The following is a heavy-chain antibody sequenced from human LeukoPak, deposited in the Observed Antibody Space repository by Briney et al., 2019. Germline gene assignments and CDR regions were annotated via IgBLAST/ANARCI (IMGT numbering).Heavy chain of an antibody. V-gene: IGHV3-30-3*01. D-gene: IGHD2-2*01. CDR2: VSYDETNK. Sequence: GGSLRLSCAASASTYSNDAIHWVRQAPGKGLEWVAVVSYDETNKYYADSVKGRFTISRDNSKNTVYLQMSSLRAEDTAMYYCARAFGCSGTSCHARWGYYYYAMDVWGQGTTVTVSS. J-gene: IGHJ6*02. CDR1: ASTYSNDA. CDR3: ARAFGCSGTSCHARWGYYYYAMDV.